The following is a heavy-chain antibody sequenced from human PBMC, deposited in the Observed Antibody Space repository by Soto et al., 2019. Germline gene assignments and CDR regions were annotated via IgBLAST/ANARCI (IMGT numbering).Heavy chain of an antibody. CDR2: INHSGST. CDR1: GGSFSGYY. CDR3: ASAYCSSTSCYAVFGRYFDY. V-gene: IGHV4-34*01. J-gene: IGHJ4*02. D-gene: IGHD2-2*01. Sequence: SETLSLTCAVYGGSFSGYYWSWIRQPPGKGLEWIGEINHSGSTNYNPSLKSRVTISVDTSKNQFSLKLSSVTAADTVVYYCASAYCSSTSCYAVFGRYFDYWGQGTLVTVSS.